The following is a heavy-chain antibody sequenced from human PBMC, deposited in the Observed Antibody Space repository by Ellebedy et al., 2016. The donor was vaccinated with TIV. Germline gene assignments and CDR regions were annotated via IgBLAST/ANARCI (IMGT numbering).Heavy chain of an antibody. V-gene: IGHV3-30*02. CDR1: GFTFSSYG. CDR3: AKDFRGQRDDAFDI. CDR2: IRYDGSNK. Sequence: GESLKISCAASGFTFSSYGMHWVRQAPGKGLEWVAFIRYDGSNKYYADSVKGRFTISRDNSKNTLYLQMNSLRAEDTAVYYCAKDFRGQRDDAFDIWGQGTMVTVSS. D-gene: IGHD3-10*01. J-gene: IGHJ3*02.